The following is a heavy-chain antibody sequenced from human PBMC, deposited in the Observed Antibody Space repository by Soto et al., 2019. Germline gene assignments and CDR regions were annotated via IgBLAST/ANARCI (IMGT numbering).Heavy chain of an antibody. V-gene: IGHV1-18*01. CDR2: ISAYNGNT. CDR1: GYTFTSYA. CDR3: ARVLVGATPVDY. Sequence: GASVKVSCKASGYTFTSYAISWVRQAPGQGLEWMGWISAYNGNTNYAQKLQGRVTMTTDTSTTTAYMELSSLRSEDTAVYYCARVLVGATPVDYWGQGTLVTVSS. D-gene: IGHD1-26*01. J-gene: IGHJ4*02.